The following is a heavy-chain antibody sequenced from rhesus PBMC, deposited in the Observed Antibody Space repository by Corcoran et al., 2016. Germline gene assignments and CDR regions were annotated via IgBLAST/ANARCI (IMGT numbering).Heavy chain of an antibody. Sequence: QVQLQESGPGVVKPSETPSLTCAVPGGSISDSYRWSWIRQPPGNGLEWIGYIYGSSPSTNYNPSLKCRDTISTDTSKNQFSVKLSSVTAADTAVYYCASLYYNIWTGYATFDYWGQGVLVTVSS. D-gene: IGHD3-3*01. J-gene: IGHJ4*01. CDR1: GGSISDSYR. CDR3: ASLYYNIWTGYATFDY. V-gene: IGHV4S10*01. CDR2: IYGSSPST.